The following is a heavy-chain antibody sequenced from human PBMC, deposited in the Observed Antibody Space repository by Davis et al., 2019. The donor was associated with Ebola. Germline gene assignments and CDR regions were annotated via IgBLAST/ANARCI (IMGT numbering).Heavy chain of an antibody. Sequence: MPSETLSLTCAVYGGSFSGYYWSWTRQPPGKGLEWIGEISFSESTNYNPSLKSRVTISVDTSRNQFSLEVRSVTAADTAFYYCVRGSDAYKTGYWGQGTLVTVSS. D-gene: IGHD5-24*01. J-gene: IGHJ4*02. CDR3: VRGSDAYKTGY. V-gene: IGHV4-34*01. CDR1: GGSFSGYY. CDR2: ISFSEST.